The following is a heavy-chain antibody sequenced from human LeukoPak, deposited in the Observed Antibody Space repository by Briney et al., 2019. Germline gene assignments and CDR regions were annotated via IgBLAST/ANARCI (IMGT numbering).Heavy chain of an antibody. CDR1: GGSIISGRCY. D-gene: IGHD1-26*01. CDR2: VYYGGSA. Sequence: SETLSLTCNVSGGSIISGRCYWVWIRQPPGKGLEWIGSVYYGGSAYYNPSLKSRVTIPVDTSKNHFSLKLNSVTAADTSVYYCVRSNSGSSRFWYFGLWGRGALVPVSS. CDR3: VRSNSGSSRFWYFGL. J-gene: IGHJ2*01. V-gene: IGHV4-39*02.